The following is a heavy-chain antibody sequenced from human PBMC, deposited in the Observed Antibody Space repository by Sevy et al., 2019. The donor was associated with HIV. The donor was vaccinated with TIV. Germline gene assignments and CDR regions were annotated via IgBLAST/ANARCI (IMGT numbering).Heavy chain of an antibody. V-gene: IGHV3-30-3*01. CDR2: MSYVGGSE. CDR3: ARLQSCGGDCYYLDY. J-gene: IGHJ4*02. D-gene: IGHD2-21*02. Sequence: GGSLRISCAASGFIFRNFAVHWVRQGPGKGLEWVAIMSYVGGSENYADSVKGRFTISRDNAKNTLYLQMNSLRTEDSAVYYCARLQSCGGDCYYLDYRGQGTLVTVSS. CDR1: GFIFRNFA.